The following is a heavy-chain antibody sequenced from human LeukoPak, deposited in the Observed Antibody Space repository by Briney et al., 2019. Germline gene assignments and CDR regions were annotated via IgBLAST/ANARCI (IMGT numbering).Heavy chain of an antibody. CDR1: GFTFSSYG. D-gene: IGHD3-3*01. J-gene: IGHJ4*02. CDR2: IRYDGSNK. Sequence: PGGSLRLSCAASGFTFSSYGMHWVRQAPGKGLEWVAFIRYDGSNKYYADSVKGRFTISRDNSKNTLYLQMNSLRAEDTAVYYCAKDLTRFLEWLFLRGYFDYWGQGTLVTVSS. V-gene: IGHV3-30*02. CDR3: AKDLTRFLEWLFLRGYFDY.